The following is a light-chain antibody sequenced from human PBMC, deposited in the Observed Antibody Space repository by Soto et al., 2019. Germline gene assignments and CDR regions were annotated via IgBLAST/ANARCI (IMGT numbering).Light chain of an antibody. CDR1: QSISSW. Sequence: ENQKIPAPSPPFANVREKVTNTFRASQSISSWLAWYQQKPGKAPKLLMYEASSLESGVPSRFSGSGSGTEFTLTISSLQPDDFATYYCQQYNSYSLSFGGGTKVDIK. J-gene: IGKJ4*01. CDR3: QQYNSYSLS. CDR2: EAS. V-gene: IGKV1-5*01.